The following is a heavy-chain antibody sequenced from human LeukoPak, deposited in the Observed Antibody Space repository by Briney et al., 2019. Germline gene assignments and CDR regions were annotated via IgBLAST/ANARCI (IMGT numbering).Heavy chain of an antibody. Sequence: SETLSLTCTVFGGSIHDYYWTRIRRSPGKGLEWIGRVQINENNNYNPSLRSRLTLSLDTSKNQFSLNLTSVTAADTAIYYCARQSVAAGSRWFDYWGQGTLVTVSS. CDR2: VQINENN. D-gene: IGHD5-24*01. CDR1: GGSIHDYY. CDR3: ARQSVAAGSRWFDY. J-gene: IGHJ4*02. V-gene: IGHV4-4*07.